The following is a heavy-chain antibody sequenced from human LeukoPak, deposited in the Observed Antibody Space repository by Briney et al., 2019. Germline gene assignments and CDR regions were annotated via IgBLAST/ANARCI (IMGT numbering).Heavy chain of an antibody. Sequence: ASVKVSCKASGYTFTSYAMHWVRQAPGQRLEWMGWINAGNGNTKYSQKFQGRVTITRDTSASTAYMELSSLRSEDTAVYYCARAQWTTVTTGTDYWDQGTLVTVSS. D-gene: IGHD4-17*01. CDR2: INAGNGNT. V-gene: IGHV1-3*01. CDR1: GYTFTSYA. CDR3: ARAQWTTVTTGTDY. J-gene: IGHJ4*02.